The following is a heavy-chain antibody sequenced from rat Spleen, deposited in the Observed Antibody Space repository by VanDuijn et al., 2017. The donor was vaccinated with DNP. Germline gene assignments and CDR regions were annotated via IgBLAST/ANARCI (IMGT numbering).Heavy chain of an antibody. Sequence: EVQLVESGGGLVQPGRSLKLSCAASGFIFNDYCMAWVRQTPKKGLEWVATISTGGGSTYYRDSVKGRFTISRDNVKSSLYLQMNSLRSEDTATYYCARLTSGMTAYYFPYWGQGVMVTVSS. CDR1: GFIFNDYC. J-gene: IGHJ2*01. D-gene: IGHD1-7*01. CDR3: ARLTSGMTAYYFPY. CDR2: ISTGGGST. V-gene: IGHV5-25*01.